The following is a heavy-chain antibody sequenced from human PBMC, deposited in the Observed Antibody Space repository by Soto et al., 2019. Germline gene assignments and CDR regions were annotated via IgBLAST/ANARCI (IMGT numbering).Heavy chain of an antibody. CDR3: AIHSRSYYDSSGYYHPDFDY. CDR1: GGSFSSYY. D-gene: IGHD3-22*01. CDR2: INHSGST. J-gene: IGHJ4*02. Sequence: PSETLSLTCAVYGGSFSSYYWSWIRQPPGKGLEWIGEINHSGSTNFNPSLKSRVTMSVDTSKNQFSLKLSSVTAADTAVYYCAIHSRSYYDSSGYYHPDFDYWGQGTLVTVSS. V-gene: IGHV4-34*01.